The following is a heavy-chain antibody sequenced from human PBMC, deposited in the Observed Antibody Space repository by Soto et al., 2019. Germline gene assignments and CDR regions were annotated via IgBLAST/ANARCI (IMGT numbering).Heavy chain of an antibody. CDR1: GFAVCSKY. CDR3: VLTTGWPGFDF. Sequence: EVQLVESGGGLIQPGGSLRLSCAASGFAVCSKYMTWVRQAPGKGLEWVSVIYGGGTTYYADSVKGRFTISRDTSKNTLYLQMNSLRAEDTAVYYCVLTTGWPGFDFWGQGTLVTVSS. D-gene: IGHD6-19*01. V-gene: IGHV3-53*01. CDR2: IYGGGTT. J-gene: IGHJ4*02.